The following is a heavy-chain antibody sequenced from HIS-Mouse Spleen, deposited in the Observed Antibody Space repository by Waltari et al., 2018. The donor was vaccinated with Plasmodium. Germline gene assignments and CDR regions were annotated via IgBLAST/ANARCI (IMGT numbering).Heavy chain of an antibody. CDR3: AKDRATAAAYYFDY. Sequence: EVQLVESGGGLVQPGRSLTLSCAASGFPFDDYAMHWVRQAPGKGLEWVSGISWNSGSIGYADSVKGRFTISRDNAKNSLYLQMNSLRAEDTALYYCAKDRATAAAYYFDYWGQGTLVTVSS. D-gene: IGHD6-13*01. V-gene: IGHV3-9*01. CDR2: ISWNSGSI. J-gene: IGHJ4*02. CDR1: GFPFDDYA.